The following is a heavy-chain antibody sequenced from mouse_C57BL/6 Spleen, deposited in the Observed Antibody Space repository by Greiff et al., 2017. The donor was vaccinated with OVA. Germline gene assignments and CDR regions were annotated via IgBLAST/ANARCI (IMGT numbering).Heavy chain of an antibody. CDR2: ISYDGSN. CDR1: GYSITSGYY. V-gene: IGHV3-6*01. Sequence: VQLKESGPGLVKPSQSLSLTCSVTGYSITSGYYWNWIRQFPGNKLEWMGYISYDGSNNYNPSLKNRISITRDTSKNQFFLKLNSVTTEDTATYYCARGGYYSNYERYFDVWGTGTTVTVSS. CDR3: ARGGYYSNYERYFDV. J-gene: IGHJ1*03. D-gene: IGHD2-5*01.